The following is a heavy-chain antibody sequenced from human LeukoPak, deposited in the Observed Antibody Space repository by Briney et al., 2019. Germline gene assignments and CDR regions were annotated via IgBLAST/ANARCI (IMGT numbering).Heavy chain of an antibody. Sequence: PSETLSLTCAVSGGSISPYYWSWIRQPPGKGLEWIGFIHYIGSTNYNPSLKSRVTISVDMSKNHFSLKLSSVTAADTAVYYCARCLMIGGYAYGFDYWGQGTLATVSS. CDR3: ARCLMIGGYAYGFDY. V-gene: IGHV4-59*08. CDR2: IHYIGST. J-gene: IGHJ4*02. D-gene: IGHD3-16*01. CDR1: GGSISPYY.